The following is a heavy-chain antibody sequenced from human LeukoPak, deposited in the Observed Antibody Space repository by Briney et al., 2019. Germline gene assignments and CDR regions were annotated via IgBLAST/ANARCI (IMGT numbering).Heavy chain of an antibody. J-gene: IGHJ4*01. D-gene: IGHD3-9*01. V-gene: IGHV3-74*01. Sequence: PGGSLRLSCAASGFTFSSYVMHWVRQAPGKGLVWVSRINTDGSVTSYADSVRGRFTVSRDDAMDTLYLRMNSLRAEDTAVYYCARDFDWLLYDYWGHGTLVTVSS. CDR1: GFTFSSYV. CDR2: INTDGSVT. CDR3: ARDFDWLLYDY.